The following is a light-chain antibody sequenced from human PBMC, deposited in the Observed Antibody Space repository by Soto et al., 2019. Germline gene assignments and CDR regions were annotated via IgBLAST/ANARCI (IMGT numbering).Light chain of an antibody. J-gene: IGKJ4*01. CDR2: DAS. Sequence: EIVLTQSPGTLSLSPGERGTPSCRASQSVYSYLAWYQQRPGQAPRLLIYDASNRATGIPARFSGSGSGTDFTLTIGSLEPEDFAVYYCQQRSNWPLTFGGGTKV. CDR1: QSVYSY. V-gene: IGKV3-11*01. CDR3: QQRSNWPLT.